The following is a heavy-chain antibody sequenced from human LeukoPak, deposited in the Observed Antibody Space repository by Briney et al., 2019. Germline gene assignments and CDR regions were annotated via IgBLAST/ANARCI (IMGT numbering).Heavy chain of an antibody. Sequence: GGSLRLSCAASGFTFSTYAMSWVRQAPGKGLEWVSAIGDTTYYADSVKGRFTISGDNSKNTLYLQMNNLRAEDAAIYYCAKAYAFVGANYFDYWGQGTLVTVSS. J-gene: IGHJ4*02. CDR2: IGDTT. V-gene: IGHV3-23*01. CDR1: GFTFSTYA. D-gene: IGHD1-26*01. CDR3: AKAYAFVGANYFDY.